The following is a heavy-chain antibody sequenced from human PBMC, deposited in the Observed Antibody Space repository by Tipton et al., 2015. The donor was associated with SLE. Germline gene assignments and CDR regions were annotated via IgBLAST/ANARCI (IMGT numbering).Heavy chain of an antibody. J-gene: IGHJ4*02. CDR1: GGSISSGSYY. CDR3: ARKGPTGGFDY. V-gene: IGHV4-61*02. Sequence: TLSLTCTVSGGSISSGSYYWSWIRQPAGKGLEWIGRIYTSGSTNYNPSLKSRVTISVDTSKNQFSLKLSSVTAADTAVYYCARKGPTGGFDYWGQGTLVTVSS. D-gene: IGHD1-1*01. CDR2: IYTSGST.